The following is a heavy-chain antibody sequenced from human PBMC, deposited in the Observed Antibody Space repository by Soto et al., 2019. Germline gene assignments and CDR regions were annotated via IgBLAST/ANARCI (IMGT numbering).Heavy chain of an antibody. CDR2: ISGSGGST. D-gene: IGHD4-4*01. V-gene: IGHV3-23*01. J-gene: IGHJ4*02. CDR1: GLTFSIYA. Sequence: GGALMLSCVASGLTFSIYAMSWVRPAPGKGLEWVSAISGSGGSTYYADSVKGRFTISRDNSKNTLYLQMNSLRAEDTAVYYCAKGYPAFTTVTNFDYWGQGTLVTVAS. CDR3: AKGYPAFTTVTNFDY.